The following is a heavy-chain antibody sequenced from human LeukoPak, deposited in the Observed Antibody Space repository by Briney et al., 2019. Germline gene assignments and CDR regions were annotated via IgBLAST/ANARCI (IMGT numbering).Heavy chain of an antibody. CDR3: ARDYWWNYDY. CDR1: GFTFSDYA. Sequence: GGSLRLSCAASGFTFSDYAMHWVRQAPGKGLEWVAVVSKDGSDKYYPGSVRGRFTISRDNSKNTIYLQMDSLRAEDTAIYYCARDYWWNYDYWGQGTLVTVSS. V-gene: IGHV3-30-3*01. CDR2: VSKDGSDK. D-gene: IGHD1-7*01. J-gene: IGHJ4*02.